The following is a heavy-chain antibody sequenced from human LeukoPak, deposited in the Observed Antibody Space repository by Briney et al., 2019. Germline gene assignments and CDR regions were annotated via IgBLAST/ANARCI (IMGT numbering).Heavy chain of an antibody. CDR3: ARGGRGRKSGWFDP. CDR1: GYTFTGYY. Sequence: GASVKVSCKASGYTFTGYYMHWVRQAPGQGLEWMGWINPNSGGTNYAQKFQGRVTMTRDTSISTAYMELRSLRSDDTAVYYCARGGRGRKSGWFDPWGQGTLVTVSS. D-gene: IGHD1-26*01. CDR2: INPNSGGT. J-gene: IGHJ5*02. V-gene: IGHV1-2*02.